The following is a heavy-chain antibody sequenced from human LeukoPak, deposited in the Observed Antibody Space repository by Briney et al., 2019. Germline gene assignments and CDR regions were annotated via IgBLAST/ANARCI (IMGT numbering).Heavy chain of an antibody. Sequence: GGSVKVSCKASGYTFTGYYMHWVRQAPRQGLEWMGRINPNSGGTNYAQTFQGRVTMTRDTSISTAYMELSRLRSDDTAVYYCATVDTAMTNIADYYYMDVWGKGTTVTVSS. V-gene: IGHV1-2*06. CDR1: GYTFTGYY. CDR3: ATVDTAMTNIADYYYMDV. CDR2: INPNSGGT. J-gene: IGHJ6*03. D-gene: IGHD5-18*01.